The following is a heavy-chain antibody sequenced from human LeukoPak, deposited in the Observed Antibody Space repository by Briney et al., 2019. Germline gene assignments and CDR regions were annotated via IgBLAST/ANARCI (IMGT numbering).Heavy chain of an antibody. J-gene: IGHJ4*02. CDR2: IDQDGSVK. CDR1: GFTFSNYW. D-gene: IGHD6-19*01. Sequence: GGSLRLSCAASGFTFSNYWMSWVRQAPGKGLEWVANIDQDGSVKYYVDSVKGRFTIPRDNAKNSLYLQMNSLRAEDTAVYYCARDLSSLAPSFDNWGQGTLVTVSS. V-gene: IGHV3-7*04. CDR3: ARDLSSLAPSFDN.